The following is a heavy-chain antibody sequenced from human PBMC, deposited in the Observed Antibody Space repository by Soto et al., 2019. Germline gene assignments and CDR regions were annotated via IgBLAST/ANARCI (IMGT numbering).Heavy chain of an antibody. Sequence: GESLKIACNTSGYIFTSYSITWGRQMPGKGLEWMGRIDPTDSYTNYSPSFQGHVTISADKSINTAYLQWSSLKASDSAMYYCARPYSSSWDIDYWGQGTLVTVSS. D-gene: IGHD6-13*01. J-gene: IGHJ4*02. CDR3: ARPYSSSWDIDY. CDR1: GYIFTSYS. CDR2: IDPTDSYT. V-gene: IGHV5-10-1*01.